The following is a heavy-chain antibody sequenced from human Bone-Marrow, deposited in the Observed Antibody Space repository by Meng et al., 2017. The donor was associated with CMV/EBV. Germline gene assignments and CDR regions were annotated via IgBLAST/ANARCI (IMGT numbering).Heavy chain of an antibody. CDR1: GGSIKNYY. Sequence: SETLSLTCTVSGGSIKNYYWTWIRQPPGKGLEWIGYAYFSGTTNYNPSLKSRVTISADTSKNQFSLKLSSVTAADTAVYYCASLLRPEGPWYYYYYGMDVWGQGTTVTVSS. CDR3: ASLLRPEGPWYYYYYGMDV. CDR2: AYFSGTT. V-gene: IGHV4-59*01. J-gene: IGHJ6*02. D-gene: IGHD3-3*01.